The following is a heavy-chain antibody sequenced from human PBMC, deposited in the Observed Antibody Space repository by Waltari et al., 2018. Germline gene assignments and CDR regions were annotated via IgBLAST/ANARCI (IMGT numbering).Heavy chain of an antibody. V-gene: IGHV3-23*01. J-gene: IGHJ4*02. CDR1: GLPTSGRP. D-gene: IGHD2-15*01. CDR2: ISSRDTPT. Sequence: EVQLRESGGALIQPGGSLRLPCSASGLPTSGRPMDWFRRAPGKGLGWVSVISSRDTPTFYADSVRGRFTISRDNSRNTLYLQMNGLRADDTAVYYCAKSRTWLLLKGDGVDDWGQGTLVTVSS. CDR3: AKSRTWLLLKGDGVDD.